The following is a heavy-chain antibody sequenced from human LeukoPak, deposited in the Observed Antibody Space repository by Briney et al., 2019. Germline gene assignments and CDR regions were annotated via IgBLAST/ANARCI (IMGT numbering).Heavy chain of an antibody. J-gene: IGHJ4*02. D-gene: IGHD3-10*01. CDR1: GFTVSSNY. Sequence: GSLRLSCAASGFTVSSNYMSWVRQAPGKGLEWVSVIYSGGSTYYADSVKGRFTISRDNSKNTLYLQMNSLRAEDTAVYYCARSEKLWYYFDYWGQGTLVTVSS. CDR2: IYSGGST. CDR3: ARSEKLWYYFDY. V-gene: IGHV3-53*01.